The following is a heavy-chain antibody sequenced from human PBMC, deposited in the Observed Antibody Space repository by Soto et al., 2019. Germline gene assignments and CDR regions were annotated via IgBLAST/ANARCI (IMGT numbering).Heavy chain of an antibody. J-gene: IGHJ4*02. CDR2: TSGSGGST. CDR1: GFTFSSYA. V-gene: IGHV3-23*01. Sequence: GGSLRLSCAASGFTFSSYAMSWVRQAPGKGLEWVSATSGSGGSTYYADSVKGRFTISRDNSKNTLYLQMNSLRAEDTAVYYCAKAPRFLEWLLLNYFDYWGQGTLVTVSS. CDR3: AKAPRFLEWLLLNYFDY. D-gene: IGHD3-3*01.